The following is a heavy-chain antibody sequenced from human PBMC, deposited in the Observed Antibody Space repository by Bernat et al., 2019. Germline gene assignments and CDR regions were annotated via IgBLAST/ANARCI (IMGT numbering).Heavy chain of an antibody. CDR2: IYTNGNT. CDR1: GFTVSNNY. Sequence: EVQLLESGGGLVQPGGSLRLSCEASGFTVSNNYMSWVRQAPGKGPAWVSVIYTNGNTYYADSVKGRFTISRDNSKNTLYLQMNNLRVEDTAVYYCSRFAGGSAWYPFGYWGQGTLVTVSS. V-gene: IGHV3-66*02. CDR3: SRFAGGSAWYPFGY. J-gene: IGHJ4*02. D-gene: IGHD6-19*01.